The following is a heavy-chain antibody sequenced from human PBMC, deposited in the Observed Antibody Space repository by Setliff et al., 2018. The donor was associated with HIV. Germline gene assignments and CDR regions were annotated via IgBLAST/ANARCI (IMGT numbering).Heavy chain of an antibody. Sequence: GASVKVSCKASGYTFSTYAMHWVRQAPGQRLEWMGWISAGKGMTKYSKKFQGRVTIDRDTSATTAYMELRSLRSEDTAVYYCARDGWELDRGRADYFDYWGQGALVTVSS. CDR3: ARDGWELDRGRADYFDY. V-gene: IGHV1-3*01. CDR1: GYTFSTYA. J-gene: IGHJ4*02. D-gene: IGHD3-10*01. CDR2: ISAGKGMT.